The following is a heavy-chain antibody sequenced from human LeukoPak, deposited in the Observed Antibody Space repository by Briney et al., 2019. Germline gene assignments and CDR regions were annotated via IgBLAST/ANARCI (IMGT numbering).Heavy chain of an antibody. V-gene: IGHV1-2*02. Sequence: ASVKVSCKASGYTFTGYYMHWVRQAPGQGLEWMGWINPNSGGTNYAQKFQGRVTMTRNTSISTAYMELSSLRSEDTAVYYCASNPSNTAMALYYYYGMDVWGQGTTVTVSS. CDR1: GYTFTGYY. CDR2: INPNSGGT. J-gene: IGHJ6*02. D-gene: IGHD5-18*01. CDR3: ASNPSNTAMALYYYYGMDV.